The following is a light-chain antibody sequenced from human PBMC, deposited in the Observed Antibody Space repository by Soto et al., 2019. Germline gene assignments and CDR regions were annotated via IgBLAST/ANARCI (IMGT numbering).Light chain of an antibody. V-gene: IGLV2-14*01. CDR3: YSYTSSTSWV. CDR1: SSDVGGYNY. CDR2: EVS. J-gene: IGLJ3*02. Sequence: QSALTQPASVSGSPGQSITISCTGTSSDVGGYNYVSWYQQHPGKAPKLMIYEVSNRPSGVSNRFSGSKSDNTASLTISGLQAEDEADYYCYSYTSSTSWVFGGGTKVTVL.